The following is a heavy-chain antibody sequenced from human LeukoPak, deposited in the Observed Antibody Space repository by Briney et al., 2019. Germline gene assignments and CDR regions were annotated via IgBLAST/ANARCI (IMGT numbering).Heavy chain of an antibody. D-gene: IGHD2-15*01. CDR1: GGSLSGSY. V-gene: IGHV4-34*01. J-gene: IGHJ5*02. CDR3: ARSWVVAATGWFDP. Sequence: SETLSLTCTVYGGSLSGSYWSWIRQPPGKGLEWIGEINHSGSTNHNPSLKSRVTISVDTSKNQFSLKLSSVTAADTAVYYCARSWVVAATGWFDPWGQGTLVTVSS. CDR2: INHSGST.